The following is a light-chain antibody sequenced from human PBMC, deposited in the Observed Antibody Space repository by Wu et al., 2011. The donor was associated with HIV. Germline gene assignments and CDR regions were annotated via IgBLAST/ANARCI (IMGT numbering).Light chain of an antibody. J-gene: IGKJ2*01. CDR1: QSVSSY. V-gene: IGKV3-11*01. CDR2: DAS. Sequence: EIVLTQSPATLSLSPGERATLSCRASQSVSSYLAWYHQKPGQAPRLLIYDASNRATGIPARFSGSGSGTDFTLTISSLEPEDFAVYYCQQYNDWPRHTFGQGTKVEIK. CDR3: QQYNDWPRHT.